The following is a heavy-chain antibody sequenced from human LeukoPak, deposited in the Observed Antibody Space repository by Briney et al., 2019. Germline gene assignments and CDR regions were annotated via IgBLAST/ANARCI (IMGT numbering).Heavy chain of an antibody. CDR3: ARSEYYYDSSGYYPIYFDY. J-gene: IGHJ4*02. Sequence: SVKVSCKASGGTFSSYAISWVRQAPGQGLEWMGGIIPIFGTANYAQKFQGRVTITADKSTSTAYMELSSLRSEDTAVYYCARSEYYYDSSGYYPIYFDYWGKGTLVTVSS. D-gene: IGHD3-22*01. CDR1: GGTFSSYA. CDR2: IIPIFGTA. V-gene: IGHV1-69*06.